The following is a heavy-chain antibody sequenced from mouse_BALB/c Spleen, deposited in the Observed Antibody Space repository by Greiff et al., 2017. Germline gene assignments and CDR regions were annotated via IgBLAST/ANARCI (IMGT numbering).Heavy chain of an antibody. Sequence: VQLQQSGPGLVAPSQSLSITCTVSGFSLTSYGVHWVRQPPGKGLEWLGVIWAGGSTNYNSALMSRLSISKDNSKSQVFLKMHSLQTDDTAMYYCAREPHYYGSSYEAMDYWGQGTSVTVSA. CDR1: GFSLTSYG. V-gene: IGHV2-9*02. J-gene: IGHJ4*01. CDR3: AREPHYYGSSYEAMDY. CDR2: IWAGGST. D-gene: IGHD1-1*01.